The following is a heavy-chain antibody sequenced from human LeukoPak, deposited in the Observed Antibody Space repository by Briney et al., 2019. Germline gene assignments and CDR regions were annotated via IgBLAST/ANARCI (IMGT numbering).Heavy chain of an antibody. Sequence: GESLKISCAASGFTFSRDWMSWVRQAPGKGLEWVANIKQDGREKNHVDSVKGRFTISRDNAKNSLYLQMNSLRAEDTAVYYCARDSPLSGEFFDLWGRGTLVTVSS. D-gene: IGHD3-10*02. CDR2: IKQDGREK. J-gene: IGHJ2*01. CDR3: ARDSPLSGEFFDL. V-gene: IGHV3-7*04. CDR1: GFTFSRDW.